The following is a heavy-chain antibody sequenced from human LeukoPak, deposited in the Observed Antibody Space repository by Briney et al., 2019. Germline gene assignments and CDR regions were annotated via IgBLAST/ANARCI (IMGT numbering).Heavy chain of an antibody. Sequence: GGSLRLSCAASGFIFSQYSMNWVRQAPGKGLEWVSHIRSSSETFYADSVKGRFTISRDNARNSLYLQMNNLRGEDTAMYYCARDAGNSGYGCDLWGQGTLVTVSS. J-gene: IGHJ5*02. CDR2: IRSSSET. V-gene: IGHV3-48*01. D-gene: IGHD5-12*01. CDR1: GFIFSQYS. CDR3: ARDAGNSGYGCDL.